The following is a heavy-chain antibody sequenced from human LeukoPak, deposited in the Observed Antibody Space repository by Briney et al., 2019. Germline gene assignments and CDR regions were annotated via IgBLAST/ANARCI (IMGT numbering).Heavy chain of an antibody. V-gene: IGHV3-64*01. J-gene: IGHJ4*02. D-gene: IGHD4-17*01. Sequence: GGSLRLSCAASGFTFSSYAMHWVRQAPGKGLEYASAISSNGGSTYYANSVKGRFTISRDNSKNTLYLQMGSLRAEDMAVYYCARVYHGDYVLDYWGQGTLVTVSS. CDR1: GFTFSSYA. CDR2: ISSNGGST. CDR3: ARVYHGDYVLDY.